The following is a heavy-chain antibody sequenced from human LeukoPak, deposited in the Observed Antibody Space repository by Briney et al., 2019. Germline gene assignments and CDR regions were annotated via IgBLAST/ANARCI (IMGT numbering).Heavy chain of an antibody. Sequence: PGRSLRLSCAASGFSFDDYVMHWVRQAPGKGLEWVSGISWNSASIGYADSVKGRFTISRDNAKNFLYLQMNSLRVEDTAVYYCAKESAYCGSDCRSLSDYWGQGTLVTVSS. J-gene: IGHJ4*02. CDR3: AKESAYCGSDCRSLSDY. V-gene: IGHV3-9*01. CDR1: GFSFDDYV. CDR2: ISWNSASI. D-gene: IGHD2-21*02.